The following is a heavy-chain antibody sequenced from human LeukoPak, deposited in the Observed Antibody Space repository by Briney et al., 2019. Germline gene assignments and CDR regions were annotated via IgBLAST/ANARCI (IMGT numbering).Heavy chain of an antibody. CDR1: GYTFSSYG. D-gene: IGHD6-13*01. Sequence: ASVKVSSKASGYTFSSYGISWVRQAPGQGREWMGWISAYNGNTNYAQKLQGRVTMTTDTSTSTAYMELRSLRSDDTAVYYCARRGEIAAAAWFDPWGQGTLVTVSS. CDR2: ISAYNGNT. V-gene: IGHV1-18*01. J-gene: IGHJ5*02. CDR3: ARRGEIAAAAWFDP.